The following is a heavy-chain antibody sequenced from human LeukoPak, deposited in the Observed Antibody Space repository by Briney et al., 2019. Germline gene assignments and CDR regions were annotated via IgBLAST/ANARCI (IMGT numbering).Heavy chain of an antibody. D-gene: IGHD6-13*01. CDR3: ARGISRSSSTY. CDR2: ISSSSYI. V-gene: IGHV3-21*01. CDR1: GFTFSSYS. J-gene: IGHJ4*02. Sequence: GGSLRLSCAASGFTFSSYSMNWVRQAPGKGLEWVSSISSSSYIYYADSVKGRFTISRDNAKNSLYLQMNSLRAEDTAVYYCARGISRSSSTYWGQGTLVTVSS.